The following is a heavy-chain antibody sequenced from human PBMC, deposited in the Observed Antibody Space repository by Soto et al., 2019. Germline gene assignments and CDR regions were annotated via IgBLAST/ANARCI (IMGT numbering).Heavy chain of an antibody. J-gene: IGHJ6*02. D-gene: IGHD1-20*01. CDR2: ISSSSSYI. CDR1: GFTFSSYS. CDR3: ARGSLYNWNYYYYGMDV. V-gene: IGHV3-21*01. Sequence: AGGALRHSCGGSGFTFSSYSMNLGRQAPGKGLEWVSSISSSSSYIYYADSAKGRFTISRDNAKNSLYLQMNSLRAEDTAVYYCARGSLYNWNYYYYGMDVWGQGTTVTVSS.